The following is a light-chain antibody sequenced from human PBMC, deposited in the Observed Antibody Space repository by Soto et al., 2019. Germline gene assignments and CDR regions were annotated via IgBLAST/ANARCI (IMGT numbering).Light chain of an antibody. CDR2: GAS. CDR1: QSISSN. J-gene: IGKJ1*01. Sequence: EIVMTQSPATLSVSPGEGATLSCRASQSISSNLAWYQQKPGQAPRLLIYGASTRTTGIPARFSGSGSGTEFTLTISSLQSEDFAVYYCQQYNNSPPWTFGQGTKVDIK. CDR3: QQYNNSPPWT. V-gene: IGKV3-15*01.